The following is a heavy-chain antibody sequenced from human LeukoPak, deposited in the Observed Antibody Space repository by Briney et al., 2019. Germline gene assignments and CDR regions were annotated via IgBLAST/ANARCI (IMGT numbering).Heavy chain of an antibody. V-gene: IGHV5-51*01. CDR3: ARAEYCGGASYPD. CDR1: GYNFAIYW. D-gene: IGHD2-21*02. CDR2: VYPGDSDT. Sequence: GESLKISCQGSGYNFAIYWIAWVRQMPGKGLEWMGIVYPGDSDTRYSPSFQGQVAISADKSISTAYLQWSSLKASDTAMYYCARAEYCGGASYPDWGQGTLVTVSS. J-gene: IGHJ4*02.